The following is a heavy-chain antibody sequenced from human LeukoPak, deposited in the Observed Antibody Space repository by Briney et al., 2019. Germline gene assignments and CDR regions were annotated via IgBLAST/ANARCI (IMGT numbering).Heavy chain of an antibody. J-gene: IGHJ4*02. V-gene: IGHV3-23*01. Sequence: GGSLRLSCAASGFTFSSYAMSWVRQAPGKGLEWVSAISGSGGSTYYADSVKGRFTISRDNSKNTLYLQMNSLRAEDTAVYYCAASFTISYQFDYWGQGTLVTVSS. CDR1: GFTFSSYA. D-gene: IGHD3-9*01. CDR2: ISGSGGST. CDR3: AASFTISYQFDY.